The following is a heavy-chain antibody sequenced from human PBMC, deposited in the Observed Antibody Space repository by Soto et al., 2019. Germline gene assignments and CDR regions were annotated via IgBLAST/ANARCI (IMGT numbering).Heavy chain of an antibody. CDR2: IYYSGST. V-gene: IGHV4-30-4*01. Sequence: SETLSLTCTVSGGSISSGDYYWSWIRQPPGKGLEWIGNIYYSGSTYYNPSLKRRVTISVDTSKNQFSLKLSSVTAADTAVYYCAREGPARGWSHDYWGQGTLVTVSS. CDR1: GGSISSGDYY. D-gene: IGHD6-19*01. J-gene: IGHJ4*02. CDR3: AREGPARGWSHDY.